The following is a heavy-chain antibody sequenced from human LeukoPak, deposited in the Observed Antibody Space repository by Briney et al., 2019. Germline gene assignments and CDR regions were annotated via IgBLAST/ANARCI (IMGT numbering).Heavy chain of an antibody. CDR3: ARGRYDRSTSYSSGVYYFDS. V-gene: IGHV1-2*02. CDR1: GFTFTVYF. CDR2: IDPNSGVT. D-gene: IGHD3-9*01. Sequence: GASVKVSCKASGFTFTVYFMHWVRQAPGQGLEWMGWIDPNSGVTNYAQKFQGRVTMTRDTSIGTAYMNLSRLKSDDTAVYYCARGRYDRSTSYSSGVYYFDSWGHGTLVTVSS. J-gene: IGHJ4*01.